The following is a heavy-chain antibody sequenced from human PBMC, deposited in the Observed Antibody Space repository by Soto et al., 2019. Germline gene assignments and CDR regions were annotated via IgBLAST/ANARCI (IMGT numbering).Heavy chain of an antibody. CDR2: ISYDGSNK. D-gene: IGHD6-19*01. CDR1: GFTFNNYG. V-gene: IGHV3-30*18. Sequence: GGSLRLSCVASGFTFNNYGMHWVRQAPGKGLEWVTVISYDGSNKYYTDSVKGRFTISRDNSKNTLYLQMNSLRVEDTAVYYGAKDASDGWYDLGVDYWGQGTLVTVSS. CDR3: AKDASDGWYDLGVDY. J-gene: IGHJ4*02.